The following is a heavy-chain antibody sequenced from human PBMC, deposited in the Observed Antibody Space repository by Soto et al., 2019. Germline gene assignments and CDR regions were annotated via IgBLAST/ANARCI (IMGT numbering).Heavy chain of an antibody. CDR2: ISAYNGNT. Sequence: QVQLVQSGAEVKKPGASVKVSCKASGYTFTSYGISWVRQAPGQELEWMGWISAYNGNTNYAQKLQGRVTMTTDTSTSTAYMELRSLRSDDTAVYYCARESPGYCSSTVGYNFDYWGQGTLVTVSS. J-gene: IGHJ4*02. V-gene: IGHV1-18*04. D-gene: IGHD2-2*01. CDR3: ARESPGYCSSTVGYNFDY. CDR1: GYTFTSYG.